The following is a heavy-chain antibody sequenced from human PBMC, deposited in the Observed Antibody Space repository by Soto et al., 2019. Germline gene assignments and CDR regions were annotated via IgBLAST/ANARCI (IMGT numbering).Heavy chain of an antibody. J-gene: IGHJ3*02. CDR3: ARYYYDSSGPGSGAFDI. D-gene: IGHD3-22*01. Sequence: ASVKVSCKASGYTFTGYYMHWVRQAPGQGLEWMGWINPNSGGTNYAQKFQGWVTMTRDTSISTAYMKLSRLRSDDTAVYYCARYYYDSSGPGSGAFDIWGQGTMVTVSS. V-gene: IGHV1-2*04. CDR2: INPNSGGT. CDR1: GYTFTGYY.